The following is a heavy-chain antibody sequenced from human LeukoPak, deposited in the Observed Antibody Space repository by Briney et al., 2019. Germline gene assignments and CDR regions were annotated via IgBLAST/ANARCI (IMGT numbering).Heavy chain of an antibody. J-gene: IGHJ6*03. CDR1: GFTFDDYG. D-gene: IGHD6-19*01. CDR3: SIVNSEAVADKNYYYYMDV. CDR2: INWNGGST. V-gene: IGHV3-20*04. Sequence: GGSLRLSCAASGFTFDDYGMSWVRQAPGKGLEWVSGINWNGGSTGYADSVKGRFTISRDNAKNSLYLQMNSQRAEYTALYYCSIVNSEAVADKNYYYYMDVWGKGTTVTVSS.